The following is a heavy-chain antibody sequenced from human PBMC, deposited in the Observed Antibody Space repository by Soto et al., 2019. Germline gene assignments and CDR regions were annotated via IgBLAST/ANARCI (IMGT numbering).Heavy chain of an antibody. V-gene: IGHV4-59*08. CDR3: ARHSGKRIAAAGWKAYYYMDV. Sequence: QVQLQESGPGLVKPSETLSLTCTVSGGSISSYYWSWIRQPPGKGLEWIGYIYYSGSTNYNPSLRSRVTISVDTSKTQFPLKLSSVTAADTAVYYCARHSGKRIAAAGWKAYYYMDVWGKGTTVTVSS. CDR1: GGSISSYY. D-gene: IGHD6-13*01. J-gene: IGHJ6*03. CDR2: IYYSGST.